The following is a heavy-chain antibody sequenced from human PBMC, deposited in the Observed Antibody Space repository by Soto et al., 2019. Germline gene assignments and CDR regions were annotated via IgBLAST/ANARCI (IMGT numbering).Heavy chain of an antibody. Sequence: GGSLRLSCVASGFTFDTYGIHWVRQAPGKGLQWVALISYEGSNTYYADSVRGRFTISRDNSKNALYLQMNTLRPEDTGVYYCARVTPGNNLYYFSGLDFWGQGTSVTVS. CDR1: GFTFDTYG. J-gene: IGHJ6*02. D-gene: IGHD1-1*01. CDR2: ISYEGSNT. CDR3: ARVTPGNNLYYFSGLDF. V-gene: IGHV3-30-3*01.